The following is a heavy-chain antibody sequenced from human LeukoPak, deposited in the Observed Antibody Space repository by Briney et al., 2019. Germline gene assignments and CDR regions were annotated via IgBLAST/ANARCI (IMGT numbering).Heavy chain of an antibody. CDR1: GFTFSSYE. CDR2: ISSSSSYI. J-gene: IGHJ5*02. CDR3: AREKLLDPYNWFDP. Sequence: GGSLRLSCAASGFTFSSYEMNWVRQAPGKGLEWVSSISSSSSYIYYADSVKGRFTISRDNAKNSLYLQMNSLRAEDTAVYYCAREKLLDPYNWFDPWGQGTLVTVSS. D-gene: IGHD1-26*01. V-gene: IGHV3-21*01.